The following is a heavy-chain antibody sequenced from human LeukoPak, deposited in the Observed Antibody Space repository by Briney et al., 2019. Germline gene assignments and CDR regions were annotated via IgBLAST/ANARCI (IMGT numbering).Heavy chain of an antibody. Sequence: GRSLRLSCAASGFTFSSYAMHWVRQAPGKGLEWVAVTSYDGSNKYYADSVKGRFTISRDNSKNTLYLQMNSLRAEDTAVYYCAREVIHDYGDYFDYWGQGTLVTVSS. D-gene: IGHD4-17*01. CDR3: AREVIHDYGDYFDY. CDR2: TSYDGSNK. J-gene: IGHJ4*02. V-gene: IGHV3-30-3*01. CDR1: GFTFSSYA.